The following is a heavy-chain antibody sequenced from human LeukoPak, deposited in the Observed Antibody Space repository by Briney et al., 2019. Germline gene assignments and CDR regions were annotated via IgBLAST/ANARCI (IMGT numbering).Heavy chain of an antibody. J-gene: IGHJ5*02. CDR1: GGSISSSSYY. V-gene: IGHV4-39*07. CDR2: IYYSGST. D-gene: IGHD2-15*01. CDR3: ARCDVVAATNWFDP. Sequence: SETRSLACTVSGGSISSSSYYWGWIRQPPVKGLEWIGSIYYSGSTYYNPSLKSRVTISVDTSKNQFSLKLSSVTAADTAVYYCARCDVVAATNWFDPWGQGTLVTVSS.